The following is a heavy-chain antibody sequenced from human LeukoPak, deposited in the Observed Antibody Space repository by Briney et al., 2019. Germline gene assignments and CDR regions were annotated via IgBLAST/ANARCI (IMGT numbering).Heavy chain of an antibody. CDR2: ITARADST. D-gene: IGHD2-8*02. J-gene: IGHJ3*02. V-gene: IGHV3-23*01. Sequence: GGSLRLSCAASGFTFSDYYMSWIRQAPGKGLEWVSGITARADSTYYADSVKGRVTISRDNSKNTLFLQLNSLRAEDAAVYYCAKTYMWSIDAFHIWGQGTMVTVSS. CDR3: AKTYMWSIDAFHI. CDR1: GFTFSDYY.